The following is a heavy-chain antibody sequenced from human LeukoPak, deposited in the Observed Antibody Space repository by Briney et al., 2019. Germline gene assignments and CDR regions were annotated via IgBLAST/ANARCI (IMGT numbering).Heavy chain of an antibody. V-gene: IGHV3-48*03. Sequence: GGSLRLSCAASRFTFNSYELYWVRQAPGKGLEWVSYISSGGTTIKYADSVKGQFTISRDDAKKSLYLQMNSLRAEDTAIYYCGAGRQFVGAFDIWGQGTLVTVSS. CDR3: GAGRQFVGAFDI. J-gene: IGHJ3*02. CDR1: RFTFNSYE. D-gene: IGHD3-10*01. CDR2: ISSGGTTI.